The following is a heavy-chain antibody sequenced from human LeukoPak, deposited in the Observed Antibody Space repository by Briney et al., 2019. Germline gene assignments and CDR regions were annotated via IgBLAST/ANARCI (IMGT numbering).Heavy chain of an antibody. CDR2: INSDGSTT. Sequence: GGSLRLSCAASEFTFSSYWMHWVRHAPGKGLAWVSRINSDGSTTSYADSVKGRFTISRDNAKNTLYLQMNSLRADDTAVYYCTNIAAAGIGYWGQGTLVTVSS. J-gene: IGHJ4*02. V-gene: IGHV3-74*01. CDR1: EFTFSSYW. D-gene: IGHD6-13*01. CDR3: TNIAAAGIGY.